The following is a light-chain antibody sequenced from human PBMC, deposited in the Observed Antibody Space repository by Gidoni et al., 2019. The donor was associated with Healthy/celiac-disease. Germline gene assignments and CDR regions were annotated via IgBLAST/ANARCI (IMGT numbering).Light chain of an antibody. CDR2: AAS. CDR3: QQSYSTPPWT. CDR1: QSISSY. V-gene: IGKV1-39*01. Sequence: DIQMTQSPSSLSASVGDRVTITCRASQSISSYLNWYQQKPGKAPKLLIYAASSLQSGVPSRFSSSGSGTDFTLTISSLQPEDFATYYCQQSYSTPPWTCGQGTKVEIK. J-gene: IGKJ1*01.